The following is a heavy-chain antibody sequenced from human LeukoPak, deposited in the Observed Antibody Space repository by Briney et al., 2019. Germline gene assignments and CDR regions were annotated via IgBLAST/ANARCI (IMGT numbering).Heavy chain of an antibody. D-gene: IGHD2-21*02. CDR3: TRYRGGDCYDAFDI. J-gene: IGHJ3*02. V-gene: IGHV3-49*04. Sequence: GGSLRLSCTASGFTFGDYAMSWVRQAPGKGLEWVGFISSKAYGGTTQYAASVKGRFTISRDDSKSIAYLQMNSLKTEDTAVYYCTRYRGGDCYDAFDIWGQGTMVTVSS. CDR2: ISSKAYGGTT. CDR1: GFTFGDYA.